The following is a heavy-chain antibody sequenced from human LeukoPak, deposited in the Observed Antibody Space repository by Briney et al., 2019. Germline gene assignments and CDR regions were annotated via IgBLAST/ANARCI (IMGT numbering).Heavy chain of an antibody. CDR2: IYPGDSDT. J-gene: IGHJ4*02. Sequence: GESLKISCKGSGYSFTSYWIGWARQMPGKGLEWMGIIYPGDSDTRYSPSFQGQVTISADKSISTAYLQWSSLKASDTAMYYCARRPYDFWSGYYFDYWGQGTLVTVSS. CDR3: ARRPYDFWSGYYFDY. D-gene: IGHD3-3*01. V-gene: IGHV5-51*01. CDR1: GYSFTSYW.